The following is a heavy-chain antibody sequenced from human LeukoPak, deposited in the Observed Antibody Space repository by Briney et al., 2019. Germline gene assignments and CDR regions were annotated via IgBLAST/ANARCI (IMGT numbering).Heavy chain of an antibody. CDR1: EFPFSSFW. CDR3: ARAPWYGNSYAN. D-gene: IGHD3-16*01. CDR2: IKADGIEK. Sequence: GGSLTLSCEASEFPFSSFWMSWVRQAPGKGLEWVADIKADGIEKRYVDSVKGRFTISRDNAKNSLYLQMNSLTAEDTAVYYCARAPWYGNSYANGGQGTLVTVYS. J-gene: IGHJ4*02. V-gene: IGHV3-7*04.